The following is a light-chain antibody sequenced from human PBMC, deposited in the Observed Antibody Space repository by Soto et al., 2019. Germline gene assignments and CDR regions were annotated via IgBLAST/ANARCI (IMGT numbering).Light chain of an antibody. CDR1: QSVSSF. Sequence: EIVLTQSPATLSLSPGERATLSCRASQSVSSFFAWYQQKPGQAPRLLIYDASNRAAGIPARFSGSGSGTDFTLPISSLEPEDFAVYYCQRRSNWPLTFGGGTKVEIK. CDR3: QRRSNWPLT. J-gene: IGKJ4*01. CDR2: DAS. V-gene: IGKV3-11*01.